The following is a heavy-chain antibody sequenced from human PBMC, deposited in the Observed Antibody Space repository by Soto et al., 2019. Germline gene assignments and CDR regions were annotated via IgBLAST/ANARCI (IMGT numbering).Heavy chain of an antibody. Sequence: GASVKVSCKASGYTFTSYGISWVRQAPGQGLEWMGWISAYNGNTNYAQKLQGRVTMTTDTSTSTAYMELRSLRSDDTAVYYCASWGDKYGVGAFDIWGQGTMVTVSS. CDR2: ISAYNGNT. D-gene: IGHD3-16*01. CDR3: ASWGDKYGVGAFDI. V-gene: IGHV1-18*01. J-gene: IGHJ3*02. CDR1: GYTFTSYG.